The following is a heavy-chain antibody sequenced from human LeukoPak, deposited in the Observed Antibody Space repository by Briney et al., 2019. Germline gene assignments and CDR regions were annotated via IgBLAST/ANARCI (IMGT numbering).Heavy chain of an antibody. Sequence: SETLSLTCTVSGGSISSSSYYWGWIRQPPGKGLEWNGSIYYSGSTYYNPSLKSRVTISVDTSKNQFSLKLSSVTAADTAVYYCARTYSSSWYKEFGYWGQGTLVTVSS. CDR1: GGSISSSSYY. V-gene: IGHV4-39*01. J-gene: IGHJ4*02. CDR2: IYYSGST. CDR3: ARTYSSSWYKEFGY. D-gene: IGHD6-13*01.